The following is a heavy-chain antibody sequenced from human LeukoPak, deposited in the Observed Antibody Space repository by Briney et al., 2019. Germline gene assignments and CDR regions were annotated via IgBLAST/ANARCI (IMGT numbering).Heavy chain of an antibody. CDR3: ARDRRASSSGWFHDAFDI. Sequence: GSLRLSCAASGFTFSSYAMSWVRQAPGKGLEWIGYIYYSGSTNYNPSLKSRVTISVDTSKNQFSLKLSSVTAADTAVYCCARDRRASSSGWFHDAFDIWGQGTMVTVSS. J-gene: IGHJ3*02. CDR2: IYYSGST. D-gene: IGHD6-19*01. CDR1: GFTFSSYA. V-gene: IGHV4-59*01.